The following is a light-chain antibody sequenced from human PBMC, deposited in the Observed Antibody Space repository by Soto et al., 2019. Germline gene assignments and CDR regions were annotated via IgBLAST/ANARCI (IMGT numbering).Light chain of an antibody. V-gene: IGLV2-11*01. J-gene: IGLJ1*01. CDR1: SSDIGGYNY. CDR3: CSYAGSSSYV. CDR2: TVT. Sequence: QSALTQPRSVSGSPGQSVTISCTGTSSDIGGYNYVSWYQQHPGKAPKLMIYTVTKRPSGVHDRFSGSKSDNTAYLTISGLQADDEADYYCCSYAGSSSYVFGTVTKVTVL.